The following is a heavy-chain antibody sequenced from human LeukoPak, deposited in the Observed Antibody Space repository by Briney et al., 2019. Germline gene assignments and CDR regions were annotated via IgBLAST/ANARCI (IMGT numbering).Heavy chain of an antibody. CDR1: GFTFSSYS. CDR3: AAFTMVRGVITTTVNWFDP. V-gene: IGHV3-21*05. CDR2: ISSSSSYI. J-gene: IGHJ5*02. Sequence: GGSLRLSCAASGFTFSSYSMNWVRQAPGKGLEWVSYISSSSSYIYYADSVKGRFTISRDIAKNSLYLQMNSLRAEDTAVYYCAAFTMVRGVITTTVNWFDPWGQGTLVTVSS. D-gene: IGHD3-10*01.